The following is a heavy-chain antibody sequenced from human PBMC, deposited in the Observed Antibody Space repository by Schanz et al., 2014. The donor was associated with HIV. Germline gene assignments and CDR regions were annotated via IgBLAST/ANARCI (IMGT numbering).Heavy chain of an antibody. CDR3: ARDLGIVVVPATGAGMDV. Sequence: VQLVESGGGLVQPGGSLRLSCEASGFTFSSYAMHWVRQAPGKGLEWVAVISYDGSNKYYADSVKGRFTISRDNSKNTLYLQMNSLRAEDTAVYYCARDLGIVVVPATGAGMDVWGQGTTVTVSS. D-gene: IGHD2-2*01. CDR2: ISYDGSNK. CDR1: GFTFSSYA. V-gene: IGHV3-30-3*01. J-gene: IGHJ6*02.